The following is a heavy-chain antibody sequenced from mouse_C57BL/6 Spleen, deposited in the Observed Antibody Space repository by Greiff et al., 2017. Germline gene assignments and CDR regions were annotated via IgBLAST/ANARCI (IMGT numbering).Heavy chain of an antibody. CDR2: INPNNGGT. CDR3: AGLNYGWYFDV. J-gene: IGHJ1*03. D-gene: IGHD1-1*01. V-gene: IGHV1-22*01. Sequence: EVQLQQSGPELVKPGASVKMSCKASGYTFTDYIMHWVKQSHGKSLEWIGYINPNNGGTSYNQKFKGKATLTENKSSSTAYMGLRSLTSEDAAVYYGAGLNYGWYFDVWGTGTTVTVSS. CDR1: GYTFTDYI.